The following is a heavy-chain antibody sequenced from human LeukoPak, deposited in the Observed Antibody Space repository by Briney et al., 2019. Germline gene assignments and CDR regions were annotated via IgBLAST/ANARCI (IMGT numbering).Heavy chain of an antibody. CDR1: GGSFSGYY. CDR3: ASRHRGYCSGGSCYSLFDY. J-gene: IGHJ4*02. D-gene: IGHD2-15*01. Sequence: SSETLSLTCAVYGGSFSGYYWSWIRQPPGKGLEWIGEINHSGSTNYNPSLKSRVTISVDTSKNQFSLKLSSVTAADTAVYYCASRHRGYCSGGSCYSLFDYWGLGTLVTVSS. CDR2: INHSGST. V-gene: IGHV4-34*01.